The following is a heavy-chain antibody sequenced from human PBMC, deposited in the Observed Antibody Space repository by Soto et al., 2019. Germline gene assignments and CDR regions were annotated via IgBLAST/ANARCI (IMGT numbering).Heavy chain of an antibody. J-gene: IGHJ4*02. Sequence: SETLSLTCAVYGGSFSGYYWSWIRQPPGKGLEWIGEINHSGSTNYNPSLKSRVTISVDTSKNQFSLKLSSVTAADTAVYYCARKVAATDRLDXWGQGTLVTVSS. D-gene: IGHD2-15*01. CDR3: ARKVAATDRLDX. V-gene: IGHV4-34*01. CDR1: GGSFSGYY. CDR2: INHSGST.